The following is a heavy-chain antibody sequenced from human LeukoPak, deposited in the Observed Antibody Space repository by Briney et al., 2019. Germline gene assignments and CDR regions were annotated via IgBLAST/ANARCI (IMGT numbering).Heavy chain of an antibody. CDR3: ARGVDTDYFDY. Sequence: ASVKVSCKTFGYTFTDHYTRWVRQAPGQGLEWMGWINPNSGGTKYAVKFQGRVTMTRDTSTSTGYMEVSRLRYDDTAVYYCARGVDTDYFDYWGQGTLVTVSS. J-gene: IGHJ4*02. D-gene: IGHD5-18*01. V-gene: IGHV1-2*02. CDR1: GYTFTDHY. CDR2: INPNSGGT.